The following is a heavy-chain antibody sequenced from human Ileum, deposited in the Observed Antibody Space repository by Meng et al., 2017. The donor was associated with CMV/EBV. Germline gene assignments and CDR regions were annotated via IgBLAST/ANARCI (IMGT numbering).Heavy chain of an antibody. J-gene: IGHJ4*02. CDR2: ISAYNGNT. CDR3: ARELGYSSSSSLDY. CDR1: GYTFTSYG. Sequence: KASGYTFTSYGISWVRQAPGQGLEWMGWISAYNGNTNYAQKLQGRVTMTTDTSTSTAYMELRSLRSDDTAVYYCARELGYSSSSSLDYWGQGTLVTVSS. V-gene: IGHV1-18*01. D-gene: IGHD6-6*01.